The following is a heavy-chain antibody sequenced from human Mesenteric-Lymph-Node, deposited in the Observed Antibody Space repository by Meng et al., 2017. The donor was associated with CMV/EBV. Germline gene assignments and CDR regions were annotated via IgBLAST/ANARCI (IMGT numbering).Heavy chain of an antibody. J-gene: IGHJ5*02. V-gene: IGHV3-48*03. CDR1: GFTFSSYE. CDR3: AKAWFGELLSLDWFDP. D-gene: IGHD3-10*01. Sequence: GGSLRLSCAASGFTFSSYEMNWVRQAPGKGLEWLSDISSSGSIIYYADSVKGRFTISRDNSKNTLYLQMNSLRAEDTAVYYCAKAWFGELLSLDWFDPWGQGTLVTVSS. CDR2: ISSSGSII.